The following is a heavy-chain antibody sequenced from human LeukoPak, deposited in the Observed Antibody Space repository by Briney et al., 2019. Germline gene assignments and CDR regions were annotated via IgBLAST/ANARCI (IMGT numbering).Heavy chain of an antibody. CDR3: ASSIVPTSMDV. Sequence: SETLSLTCTVYGGSISSYYWRWLRQPPGKGLEWIGYIYYSGSTNYNPSLKSRVTISVDTSKNQFSLKLSSVTAADAAVYFCASSIVPTSMDVWGQGTTVTVSS. D-gene: IGHD2-8*01. CDR1: GGSISSYY. J-gene: IGHJ6*02. V-gene: IGHV4-59*01. CDR2: IYYSGST.